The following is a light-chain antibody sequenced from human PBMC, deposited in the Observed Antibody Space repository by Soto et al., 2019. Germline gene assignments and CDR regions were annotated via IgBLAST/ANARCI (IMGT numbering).Light chain of an antibody. CDR3: QQYVNSPRP. CDR1: QSVSSSY. J-gene: IGKJ1*01. CDR2: DAS. V-gene: IGKV3-20*01. Sequence: IVLTNSPATFSLSPGERATLSCRASQSVSSSYLAWYQQKPGQAPRLLISDASNRATGIPARFSGSGSETDFTLTISRLDPEDFAVYYCQQYVNSPRPFGQGTKVDIK.